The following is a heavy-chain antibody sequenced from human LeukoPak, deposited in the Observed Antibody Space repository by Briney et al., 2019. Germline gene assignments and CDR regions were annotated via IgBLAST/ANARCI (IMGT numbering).Heavy chain of an antibody. J-gene: IGHJ6*02. D-gene: IGHD2-15*01. CDR3: AREGGSTPRGLYYYGMDV. CDR2: IYTSGST. CDR1: GGPISSGSYY. V-gene: IGHV4-61*02. Sequence: SQTLSLTCTVSGGPISSGSYYWSWIRQPAGKGLEWIGRIYTSGSTNYNPSLKSRVTISVDTSKNQFSLKLSSVTAADTAVYYCAREGGSTPRGLYYYGMDVWGQGTTVTVSS.